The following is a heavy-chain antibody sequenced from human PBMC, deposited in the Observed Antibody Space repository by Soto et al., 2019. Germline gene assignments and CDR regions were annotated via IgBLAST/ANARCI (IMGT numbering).Heavy chain of an antibody. Sequence: QLQLQESGPGLVKPSETLSLTCIVSGGSIRSGSYYWGWIRQPPGKGLEWIGSIYDSGSTDYNVSLKSRVTIEVDTSMSQFSLKLTSGTAADTAVYYCARHHTSADREAFLPDWFDPWGQGTPVTVSS. J-gene: IGHJ5*02. D-gene: IGHD1-26*01. CDR2: IYDSGST. V-gene: IGHV4-39*01. CDR3: ARHHTSADREAFLPDWFDP. CDR1: GGSIRSGSYY.